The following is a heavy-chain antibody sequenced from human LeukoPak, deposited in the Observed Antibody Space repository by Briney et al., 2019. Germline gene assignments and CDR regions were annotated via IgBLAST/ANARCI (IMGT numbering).Heavy chain of an antibody. CDR2: IIPIFGTA. J-gene: IGHJ5*02. V-gene: IGHV1-69*13. CDR3: ARDRPGRYCSSTRCYTASPFDP. CDR1: GGTFSSYA. D-gene: IGHD2-2*02. Sequence: ASVKVSCKASGGTFSSYAISWVRQAPGQGLEWMGGIIPIFGTANYAQKFQGRVTITADESTSTAYMELSSLRSEDTAVYYRARDRPGRYCSSTRCYTASPFDPWGQGTLVTVSS.